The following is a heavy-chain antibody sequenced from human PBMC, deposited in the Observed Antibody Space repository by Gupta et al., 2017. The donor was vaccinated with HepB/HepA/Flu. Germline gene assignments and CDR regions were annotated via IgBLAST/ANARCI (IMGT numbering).Heavy chain of an antibody. CDR3: ARGGIAAADDYYYYGMDV. Sequence: QVQLVEYGRGVVQPGRPLRLSCAASGFTSSSYAITQARQPPGKELEWVAVITYDGSNKYYADSVKGRFTISRDNPKNTLYLQMNSRRAEDTAVYYCARGGIAAADDYYYYGMDVWGQGTTVTVSS. J-gene: IGHJ6*02. CDR1: GFTSSSYA. D-gene: IGHD6-13*01. V-gene: IGHV3-30-3*01. CDR2: ITYDGSNK.